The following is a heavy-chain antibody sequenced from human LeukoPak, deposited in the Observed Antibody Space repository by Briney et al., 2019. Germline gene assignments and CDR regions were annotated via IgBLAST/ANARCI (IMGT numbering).Heavy chain of an antibody. D-gene: IGHD2-2*02. CDR3: ARDPRYCSSTSCYTGISFDP. J-gene: IGHJ5*02. Sequence: ASVKVSCAASGYTFTSYGISWVRQAPGQGLEWMGWINAYNGNTNYAQKLQGRVTMTTDTSTSTAYMELRSLRSDDTAVYYCARDPRYCSSTSCYTGISFDPWGQGTLVGVSS. CDR2: INAYNGNT. CDR1: GYTFTSYG. V-gene: IGHV1-18*01.